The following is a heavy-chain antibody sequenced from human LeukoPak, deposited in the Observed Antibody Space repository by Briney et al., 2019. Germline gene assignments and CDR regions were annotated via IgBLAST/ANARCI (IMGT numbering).Heavy chain of an antibody. CDR3: ARGNDYGDYTGLAPFDY. CDR1: GFTFSSYW. D-gene: IGHD4-17*01. V-gene: IGHV3-7*03. J-gene: IGHJ4*02. Sequence: GGSLRLSCAASGFTFSSYWMSWVRQAPGKGLEWVANIKQDGSEKYYVDSVKGRFTISRDNAKNSLYLQMNSLRAEDTAVYYCARGNDYGDYTGLAPFDYWAREPWSPSPQ. CDR2: IKQDGSEK.